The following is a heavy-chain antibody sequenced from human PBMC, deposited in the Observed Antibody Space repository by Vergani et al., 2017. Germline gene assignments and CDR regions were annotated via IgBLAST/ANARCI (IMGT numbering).Heavy chain of an antibody. J-gene: IGHJ4*02. CDR2: INHSGST. V-gene: IGHV4-34*01. CDR1: GGSFSGYY. CDR3: ARSVSDSRCWYGFDY. D-gene: IGHD6-13*01. Sequence: QVQLQQWGAGLLKPSETLSLTCAVYGGSFSGYYWSWIRQPPGKGLEWIGEINHSGSTNSNPSLKSRVTISVDTSKNQFSLKLSSVTAADTAVYYCARSVSDSRCWYGFDYWGQGTLVTVSS.